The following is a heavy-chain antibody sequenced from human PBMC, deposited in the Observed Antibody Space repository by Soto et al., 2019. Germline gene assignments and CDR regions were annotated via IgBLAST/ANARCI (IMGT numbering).Heavy chain of an antibody. J-gene: IGHJ4*02. CDR3: ARTDSRPQDFDY. D-gene: IGHD6-13*01. CDR2: ISAYNGNT. V-gene: IGHV1-18*01. Sequence: QVQLVQSGAEVKKPGASVKVSCKASGYTFTTYGITWMRQAPGQGLEWMGWISAYNGNTNYAQKLQGRVTMTTYTSTNTDYMELRSLRSDDSAMYYCARTDSRPQDFDYWGQGTLVTVSS. CDR1: GYTFTTYG.